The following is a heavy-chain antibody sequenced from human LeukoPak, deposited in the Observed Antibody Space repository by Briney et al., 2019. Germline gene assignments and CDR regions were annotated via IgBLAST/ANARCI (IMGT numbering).Heavy chain of an antibody. V-gene: IGHV4-59*12. CDR3: ARVRARIAVAGTYDY. J-gene: IGHJ4*02. Sequence: SETLSLTCTVSGGSISSYYWSWIRQPPGKGLEWIGYIYYSGSTNYNPSLKSRVTISVDTSKNQFSLKLSSVTAADTAVYYCARVRARIAVAGTYDYWGQGTLVTVSS. CDR1: GGSISSYY. CDR2: IYYSGST. D-gene: IGHD6-19*01.